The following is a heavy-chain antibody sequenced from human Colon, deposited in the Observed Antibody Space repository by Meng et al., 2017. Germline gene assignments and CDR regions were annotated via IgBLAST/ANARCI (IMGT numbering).Heavy chain of an antibody. Sequence: VHRQESCPVLLNPSGTLSLTCASSSGSISSSNWWSWVRQPPGKGLEWIGEISQSGTTYYNPSLKSRVTITGDWSKNQFSLNLNSVTAADTALYYCVRQGMTSYSWGYWGQGTLVTVSS. V-gene: IGHV4-4*02. CDR3: VRQGMTSYSWGY. D-gene: IGHD3-9*01. CDR1: SGSISSSNW. CDR2: ISQSGTT. J-gene: IGHJ4*02.